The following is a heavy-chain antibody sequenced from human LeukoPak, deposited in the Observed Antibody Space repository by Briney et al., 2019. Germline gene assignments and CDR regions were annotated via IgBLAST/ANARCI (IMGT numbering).Heavy chain of an antibody. D-gene: IGHD6-13*01. J-gene: IGHJ4*02. CDR1: GGTFSSYA. V-gene: IGHV1-69*05. Sequence: GSSVKVSCKASGGTFSSYAISWVRQAPGQGLEWMGGIIPIFGTANYAQKFQGRVTITRDTSASTAYMELSSLRSEGTAVYYCASQGGAQQLGFGLDYWGQGTLVTVSS. CDR3: ASQGGAQQLGFGLDY. CDR2: IIPIFGTA.